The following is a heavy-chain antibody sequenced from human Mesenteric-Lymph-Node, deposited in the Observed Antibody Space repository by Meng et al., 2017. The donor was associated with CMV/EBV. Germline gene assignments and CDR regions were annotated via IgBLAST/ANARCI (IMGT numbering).Heavy chain of an antibody. D-gene: IGHD3-3*01. CDR2: ISSSGSTI. V-gene: IGHV3-48*03. J-gene: IGHJ3*02. Sequence: GGSLRLSCAASGFTFSSYEMNWVRQAPGKGLEWVSYISSSGSTIYYADSVKGRFTISRDNAKNSLYLQMNSLRAEDTAVYYCARGDSRIFGVVMEAFDIWGQGTMVTVSS. CDR3: ARGDSRIFGVVMEAFDI. CDR1: GFTFSSYE.